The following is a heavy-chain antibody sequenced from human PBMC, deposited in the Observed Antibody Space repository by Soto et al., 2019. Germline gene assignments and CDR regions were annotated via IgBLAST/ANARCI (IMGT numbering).Heavy chain of an antibody. CDR2: ISAYNGNT. V-gene: IGHV1-18*04. CDR1: GYTFTSYG. Sequence: ASVKVSCKASGYTFTSYGISWVRQAPGQGLEWMGWISAYNGNTNYAQKLQGRVTMTTDTSTSTAYMELRSLRSDDTAVYYCARMPRGYNYGYNYYYYYGMDVWGQGTTVTVSS. J-gene: IGHJ6*02. D-gene: IGHD5-18*01. CDR3: ARMPRGYNYGYNYYYYYGMDV.